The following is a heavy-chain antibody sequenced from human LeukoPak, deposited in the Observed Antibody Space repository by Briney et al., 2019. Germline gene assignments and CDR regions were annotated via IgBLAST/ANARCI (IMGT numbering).Heavy chain of an antibody. CDR3: ARGDSSSWYGGHWFDP. V-gene: IGHV1-69*05. J-gene: IGHJ5*02. CDR2: IIPIFGTA. Sequence: SVKVSCKASGGTFSSYAISWVRQAPGQGLEWMGRIIPIFGTANYAQKFLGRVTITTDESTSTAYMELSSLRSEDTAVYYCARGDSSSWYGGHWFDPWGQGTLVTVSS. CDR1: GGTFSSYA. D-gene: IGHD6-13*01.